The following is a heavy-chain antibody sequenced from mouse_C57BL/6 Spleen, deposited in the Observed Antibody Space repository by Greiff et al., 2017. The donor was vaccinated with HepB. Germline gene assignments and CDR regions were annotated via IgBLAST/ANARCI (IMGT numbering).Heavy chain of an antibody. CDR1: GFTFSDYY. J-gene: IGHJ1*03. CDR3: ARDEGFYYGSTHWYFDV. Sequence: EVMLVESEGGLVQPGSSMKLSCTASGFTFSDYYMAWVRQVPEKGLEWVANINYDGSSTYYLDSLKSRFIISRDNAKNILYLHMSSLKSEDTATYYCARDEGFYYGSTHWYFDVWGTGTTVTVSS. D-gene: IGHD1-1*01. V-gene: IGHV5-16*01. CDR2: INYDGSST.